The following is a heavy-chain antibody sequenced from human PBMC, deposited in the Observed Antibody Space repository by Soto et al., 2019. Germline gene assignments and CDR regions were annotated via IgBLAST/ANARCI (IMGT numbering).Heavy chain of an antibody. J-gene: IGHJ6*02. D-gene: IGHD6-13*01. CDR1: GFTFSSYG. CDR3: AKGRSSSWFLPYYYYYGMDV. V-gene: IGHV3-30*18. CDR2: ISYDGSNK. Sequence: ESGGGVVQPGRSLRLSCAASGFTFSSYGMHWVRQAPGKGLEWVAVISYDGSNKYYADSVKGRFTISRDNSKNTLYLQMNSLRAEDTAVYYCAKGRSSSWFLPYYYYYGMDVWGQGTTVTVSS.